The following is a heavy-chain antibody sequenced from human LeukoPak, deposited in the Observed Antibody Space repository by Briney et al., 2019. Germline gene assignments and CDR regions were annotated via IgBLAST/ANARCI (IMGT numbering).Heavy chain of an antibody. J-gene: IGHJ3*02. Sequence: SQTLSLTCTVSGGSISSGGYYWSWIRQHPGKGLEWIGYIYYSGSTYYNPSLKGRVTISVDTSKNQFSLKLSSVTAADTAVYYCARGAHYYDSSGYYYGYAFDIWGQGTMVTVSS. D-gene: IGHD3-22*01. CDR3: ARGAHYYDSSGYYYGYAFDI. CDR2: IYYSGST. V-gene: IGHV4-31*03. CDR1: GGSISSGGYY.